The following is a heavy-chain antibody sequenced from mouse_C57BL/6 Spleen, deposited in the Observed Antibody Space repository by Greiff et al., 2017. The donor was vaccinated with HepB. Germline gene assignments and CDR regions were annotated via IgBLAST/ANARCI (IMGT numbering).Heavy chain of an antibody. CDR3: ARGYGGGFDY. CDR2: IDPSDSYT. D-gene: IGHD1-1*01. J-gene: IGHJ2*01. Sequence: QVQLQQSGAELVMPGASVKLSCKASGYTFTSYWMHWVKQRPGQGLEWIGEIDPSDSYTNYNQKFKGKSTLTVDKSSSTAYMQLSSLTSEDSAVYYCARGYGGGFDYWGQGTTLTVSS. CDR1: GYTFTSYW. V-gene: IGHV1-69*01.